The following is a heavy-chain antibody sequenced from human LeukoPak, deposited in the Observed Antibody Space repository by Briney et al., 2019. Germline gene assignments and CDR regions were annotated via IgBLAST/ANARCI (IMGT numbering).Heavy chain of an antibody. CDR2: MNPNSGNT. CDR1: GYTFTSYD. D-gene: IGHD3-10*01. CDR3: ARGRVTMVRGVGGMDV. V-gene: IGHV1-8*01. J-gene: IGHJ6*02. Sequence: ASVKVSCKASGYTFTSYDINWVRQATGQGLEWMGWMNPNSGNTGYAQKFQGRVTMTRNTSISTAYMELSSLRSEDTAVYYCARGRVTMVRGVGGMDVWGQGTTVTVSS.